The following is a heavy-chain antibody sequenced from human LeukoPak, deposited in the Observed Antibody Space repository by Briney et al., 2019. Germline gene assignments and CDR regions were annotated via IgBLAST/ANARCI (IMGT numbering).Heavy chain of an antibody. J-gene: IGHJ3*02. Sequence: GGSLRLSCATSGFTFSRHSMNWVRQAPGKGLEWVSSISSSGSYIYYADSVKGRFTISRDNAKNSLYLQMNSLRAEDTAVYFCARDWFAVAGTRDAFDIWGQGTMVTVSS. CDR1: GFTFSRHS. CDR2: ISSSGSYI. CDR3: ARDWFAVAGTRDAFDI. D-gene: IGHD6-19*01. V-gene: IGHV3-21*01.